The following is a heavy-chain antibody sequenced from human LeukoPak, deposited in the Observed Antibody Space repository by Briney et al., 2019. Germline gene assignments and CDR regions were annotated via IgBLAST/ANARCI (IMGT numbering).Heavy chain of an antibody. CDR3: ARVFGGYDSFENYYGMDV. J-gene: IGHJ6*02. CDR1: GGTFSSYA. Sequence: ASVKVSCKASGGTFSSYAIRWVRQAPGQGLEWMGRIIPILGIANYAQKFQGRVTITADKSTSTAYMELSSLRSEDTAVYYCARVFGGYDSFENYYGMDVWGQGTTVTVSS. CDR2: IIPILGIA. V-gene: IGHV1-69*04. D-gene: IGHD5-12*01.